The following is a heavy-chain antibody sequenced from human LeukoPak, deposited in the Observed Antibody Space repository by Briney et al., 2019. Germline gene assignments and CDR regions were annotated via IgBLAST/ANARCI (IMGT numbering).Heavy chain of an antibody. J-gene: IGHJ4*02. D-gene: IGHD2-15*01. CDR1: GFTFVNYA. Sequence: GGSLRLSCAASGFTFVNYAMTWVRQAPGKGLQGVSTIINTGGDTYYADSVKGRFTISRDNSKNTLYLQMSSLRVEDTAIYYCAKGHVATGSLYYFDFWGQGTLVTVSS. CDR3: AKGHVATGSLYYFDF. V-gene: IGHV3-23*01. CDR2: IINTGGDT.